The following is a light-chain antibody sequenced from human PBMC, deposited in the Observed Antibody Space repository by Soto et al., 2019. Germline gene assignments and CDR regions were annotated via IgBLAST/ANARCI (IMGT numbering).Light chain of an antibody. V-gene: IGLV1-40*01. CDR1: SSNIGAGYD. J-gene: IGLJ3*02. CDR2: GNS. CDR3: QSYDRSLSAWV. Sequence: QSVLTQPPSVSGAPGLRVTMSCTGSSSNIGAGYDVQWYQQLPGTAPKVLIYGNSNRPSGVPDRFSGSKSGTSASLAIAGLQAEDEADYFCQSYDRSLSAWVFGGGTKLTVL.